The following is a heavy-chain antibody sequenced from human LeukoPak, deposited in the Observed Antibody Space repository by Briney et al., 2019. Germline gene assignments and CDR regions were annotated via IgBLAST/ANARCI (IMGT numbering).Heavy chain of an antibody. Sequence: GRSLRLSCAASGFTFSDYYMSWIRQAPGKGLEWVSYISSSGSTIYYADSVKGRFTISRDNAKNSLYLQMNSLRAEDTAVYYCARGTGNTAMVYDAFDIWGQGTMVTVSS. J-gene: IGHJ3*02. CDR1: GFTFSDYY. CDR2: ISSSGSTI. CDR3: ARGTGNTAMVYDAFDI. V-gene: IGHV3-11*01. D-gene: IGHD5-18*01.